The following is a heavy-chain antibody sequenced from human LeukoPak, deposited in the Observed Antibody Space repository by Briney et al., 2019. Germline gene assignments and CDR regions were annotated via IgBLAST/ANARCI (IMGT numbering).Heavy chain of an antibody. CDR2: IFYSGRT. D-gene: IGHD3-16*02. CDR3: ARPSVGEGDLSFHDAFNI. Sequence: KASETLSLTCTVSGCSISTYYWSWIRQPPGKGLEWIGYIFYSGRTNYNPSLKSRVTISVDTSKNQFSLRLSSVTAADTAVYYCARPSVGEGDLSFHDAFNIWGQGTMVTVSS. J-gene: IGHJ3*02. CDR1: GCSISTYY. V-gene: IGHV4-59*12.